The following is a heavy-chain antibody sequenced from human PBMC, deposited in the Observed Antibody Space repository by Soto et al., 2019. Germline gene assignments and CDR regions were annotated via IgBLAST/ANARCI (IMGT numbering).Heavy chain of an antibody. Sequence: GGSLRLSCAASGFTFSSYEMNWVRQAPGKGLEWVSYISSSGSTIYYADSVKGRFTISRDNAKNSLYLQMNSLRAEDTAVYYCARATGYYDFWSGPYYFDYLGQGTLLTVSS. CDR1: GFTFSSYE. CDR2: ISSSGSTI. CDR3: ARATGYYDFWSGPYYFDY. J-gene: IGHJ4*02. D-gene: IGHD3-3*01. V-gene: IGHV3-48*03.